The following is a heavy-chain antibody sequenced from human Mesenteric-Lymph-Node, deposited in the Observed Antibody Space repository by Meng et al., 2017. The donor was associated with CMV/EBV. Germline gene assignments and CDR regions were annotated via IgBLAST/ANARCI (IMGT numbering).Heavy chain of an antibody. CDR3: AKLTVYDFWSGYSEIDY. V-gene: IGHV3-23*01. Sequence: FTFSSYAMSWVRQAPGKGLEWVSAISGSGGSTYYADSVKGRFTISRDNSKNTLYLQMNSLRAEDTAVYYCAKLTVYDFWSGYSEIDYWGQGTLVTVSS. J-gene: IGHJ4*02. D-gene: IGHD3-3*01. CDR1: FTFSSYA. CDR2: ISGSGGST.